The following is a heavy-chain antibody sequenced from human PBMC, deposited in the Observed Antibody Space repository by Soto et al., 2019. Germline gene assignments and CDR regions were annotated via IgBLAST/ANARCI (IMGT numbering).Heavy chain of an antibody. CDR1: GGSISSYY. Sequence: PSQTLSLTCTVSGGSISSYYWSWIRQPPGKGLEWIGYIYYSGSTNYNPSLKSRVTISVDTSKNQFSLKLSSVTAADTAVYYCARGRREPGIAAAYNWFDPWGQGTLVTVSS. D-gene: IGHD6-13*01. CDR3: ARGRREPGIAAAYNWFDP. J-gene: IGHJ5*02. CDR2: IYYSGST. V-gene: IGHV4-59*01.